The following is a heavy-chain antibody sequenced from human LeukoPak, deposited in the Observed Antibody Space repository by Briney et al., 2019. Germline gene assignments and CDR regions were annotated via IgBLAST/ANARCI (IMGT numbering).Heavy chain of an antibody. Sequence: GGSLRLSCAASGFTFSSYSMNWVRQAPGKGLEWVSSITSDSRYIFYADSVKGRFTISRDNSKNTLYLQMNSLRAEDTAVYYCAKRRGLELLYYYYMDVWGKGTTVTVSS. D-gene: IGHD1-7*01. CDR3: AKRRGLELLYYYYMDV. CDR2: ITSDSRYI. J-gene: IGHJ6*03. V-gene: IGHV3-21*04. CDR1: GFTFSSYS.